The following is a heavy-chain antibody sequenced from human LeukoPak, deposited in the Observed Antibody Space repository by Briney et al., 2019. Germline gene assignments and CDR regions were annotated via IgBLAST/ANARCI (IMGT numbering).Heavy chain of an antibody. V-gene: IGHV3-23*01. D-gene: IGHD2-21*02. CDR2: IDGSGSLT. CDR1: GFTFSRHA. CDR3: GRVSTVTANFDY. Sequence: GGSLRLSCGASGFTFSRHAMNWVRQPPGKGLDWVSGIDGSGSLTFYADSVKGRFTISRDNSENRLYLQMNSLGAEDTAVYYCGRVSTVTANFDYWGQGSLVTVSS. J-gene: IGHJ4*02.